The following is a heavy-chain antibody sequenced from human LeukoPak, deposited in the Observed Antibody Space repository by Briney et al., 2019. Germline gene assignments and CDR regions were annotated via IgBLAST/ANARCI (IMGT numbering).Heavy chain of an antibody. Sequence: SETLSLTCTVSGGSISSYYWSWIRQPPGKGLEWIGYIYYSGSTNYNPSLKSRVTISVDTSKNQFSLKLSSVTAADTAVYYCARAMNILTGPYYFDYWGQGTLVTVSS. CDR2: IYYSGST. J-gene: IGHJ4*02. CDR3: ARAMNILTGPYYFDY. V-gene: IGHV4-59*01. CDR1: GGSISSYY. D-gene: IGHD3-9*01.